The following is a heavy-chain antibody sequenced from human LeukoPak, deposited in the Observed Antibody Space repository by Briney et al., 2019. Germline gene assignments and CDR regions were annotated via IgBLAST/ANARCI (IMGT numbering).Heavy chain of an antibody. CDR2: INPNSGGT. CDR1: GYTFTGYY. J-gene: IGHJ4*02. CDR3: ARDMGYYYDSGDY. D-gene: IGHD3-10*01. V-gene: IGHV1-2*02. Sequence: ASVKVSCKASGYTFTGYYMHWVRQAPGQGLEWMGWINPNSGGTNYAQKFQGRVTMTRDTSISTAYMELSRLRSDDTAVYYCARDMGYYYDSGDYWGQGTLVTVSS.